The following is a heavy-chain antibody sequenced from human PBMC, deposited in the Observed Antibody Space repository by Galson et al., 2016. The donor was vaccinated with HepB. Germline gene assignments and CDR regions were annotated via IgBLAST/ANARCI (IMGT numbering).Heavy chain of an antibody. CDR3: AGAWK. CDR1: GLTFSKSN. J-gene: IGHJ3*01. V-gene: IGHV3-23*01. D-gene: IGHD1-1*01. CDR2: LHGDGTT. Sequence: SLRLSCAGSGLTFSKSNLGWLRQAPGQGLEGVSDLHGDGTTYYTDSVQGRFAISRDDSKNTLYLQMNTLRAEDTGIYYCAGAWKWGQGTMVTVSS.